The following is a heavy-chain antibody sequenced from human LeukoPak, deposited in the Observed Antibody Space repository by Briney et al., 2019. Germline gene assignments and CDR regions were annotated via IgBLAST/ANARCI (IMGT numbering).Heavy chain of an antibody. CDR1: GGSISNYY. V-gene: IGHV4-59*08. J-gene: IGHJ4*02. D-gene: IGHD6-19*01. Sequence: PSETLSLTCTVSGGSISNYYWSWIRQPPGKGLDWIGYIYYSGSTNYNPSLKSRVTISVDTSRNQFSLKLSSVTAADTAVYYCARHEKGSGWYYDYGGQGTLVIVS. CDR2: IYYSGST. CDR3: ARHEKGSGWYYDY.